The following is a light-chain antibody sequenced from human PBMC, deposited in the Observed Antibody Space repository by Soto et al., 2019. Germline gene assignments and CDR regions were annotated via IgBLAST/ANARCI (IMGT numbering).Light chain of an antibody. J-gene: IGKJ5*01. Sequence: DIQMTQSPSTLSASVGDRVTITCRASQRISNWLAWYQQKPGKAPKLLIYDASNLEAGVPSRFRGSGSGTDFTLTISRLQPEDIATYYCQQYENLRTFGQGTRLEIK. CDR2: DAS. CDR3: QQYENLRT. CDR1: QRISNW. V-gene: IGKV1-33*01.